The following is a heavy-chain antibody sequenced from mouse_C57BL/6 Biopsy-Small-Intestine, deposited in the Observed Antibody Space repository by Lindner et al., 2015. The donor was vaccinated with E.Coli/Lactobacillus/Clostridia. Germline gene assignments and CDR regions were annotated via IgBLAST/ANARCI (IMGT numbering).Heavy chain of an antibody. J-gene: IGHJ2*02. Sequence: VQLQESGAELMKPGASVKLSCKATGYTFTGYWIEWVKQRPGHGLEWIGGILPGSGNTNYNEKFKGKATFTADTSSNTASMQLSSLTTEDSAIYYCARSGRLRSYFDYWGQGTFLTVSS. D-gene: IGHD2-2*01. V-gene: IGHV1-9*01. CDR2: ILPGSGNT. CDR1: GYTFTGYW. CDR3: ARSGRLRSYFDY.